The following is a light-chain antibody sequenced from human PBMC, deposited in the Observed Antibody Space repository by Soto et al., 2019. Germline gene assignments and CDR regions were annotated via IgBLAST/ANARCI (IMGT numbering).Light chain of an antibody. CDR3: QQCYSTPYT. J-gene: IGKJ2*01. V-gene: IGKV4-1*01. Sequence: DIVMTQSPDSLAVSLGERATINCKSSQSILHSSNNKNYLAWYQQKPGQPPKLLIYWASTRESGVPDRFSGSGSGTDFTLTISSLQAEDVAVYYCQQCYSTPYTFAPGTKLEIK. CDR2: WAS. CDR1: QSILHSSNNKNY.